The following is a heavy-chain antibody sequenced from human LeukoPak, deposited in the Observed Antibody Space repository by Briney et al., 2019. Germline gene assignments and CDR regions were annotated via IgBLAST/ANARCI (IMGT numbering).Heavy chain of an antibody. CDR2: ISGSGGST. V-gene: IGHV3-23*01. CDR1: GSTFSSYG. J-gene: IGHJ4*02. Sequence: GGSLRLSCAASGSTFSSYGMSWVRQAPGKGLEWVSAISGSGGSTYYADSVKGRFTISRDNSKNTLYLQMNSLRAEDTAVYYCAKVGYDILTGYYPADYWGQGTLVTVSS. CDR3: AKVGYDILTGYYPADY. D-gene: IGHD3-9*01.